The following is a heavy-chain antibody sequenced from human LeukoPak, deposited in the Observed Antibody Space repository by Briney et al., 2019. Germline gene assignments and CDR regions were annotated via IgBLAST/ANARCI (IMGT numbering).Heavy chain of an antibody. CDR2: IYPGDSDV. V-gene: IGHV5-51*01. D-gene: IGHD6-19*01. Sequence: GESLKISCQASGYTFTDYWIAWFRQIPGKGLEWMGIIYPGDSDVIKSPSFQGQVTISADKSITTAYLQWTSLKASESAIYFCARWYSSGYSDYWGQGTLVTVSS. CDR1: GYTFTDYW. J-gene: IGHJ4*02. CDR3: ARWYSSGYSDY.